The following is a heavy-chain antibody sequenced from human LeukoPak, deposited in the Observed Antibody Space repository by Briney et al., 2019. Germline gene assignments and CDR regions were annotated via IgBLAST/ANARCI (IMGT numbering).Heavy chain of an antibody. CDR2: INHSGST. CDR1: GGSFSGYY. D-gene: IGHD4-11*01. V-gene: IGHV4-34*01. Sequence: PSETLSLTCAVYGGSFSGYYWSWIRQPPGKGLEWIGEINHSGSTNYNPSLKSRDTISVDTSKNQFSLKLSSVTATDTAVYYCARLYDYSNALDYWGQGTLVTVSS. J-gene: IGHJ4*02. CDR3: ARLYDYSNALDY.